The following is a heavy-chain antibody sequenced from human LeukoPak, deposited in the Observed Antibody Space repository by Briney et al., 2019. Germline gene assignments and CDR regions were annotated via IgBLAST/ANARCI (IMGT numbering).Heavy chain of an antibody. CDR2: ISGSGGST. D-gene: IGHD1-26*01. V-gene: IGHV3-23*01. Sequence: GGSLRLSCAASGFTFSSYAMSWVRQAPGKGLGWVSAISGSGGSTYYADSVKGRFTISRDNSKNTLYLQMNSLRAEDTAVYYCAKYHSGYDGMDVWGQGTTVTVSS. CDR1: GFTFSSYA. CDR3: AKYHSGYDGMDV. J-gene: IGHJ6*02.